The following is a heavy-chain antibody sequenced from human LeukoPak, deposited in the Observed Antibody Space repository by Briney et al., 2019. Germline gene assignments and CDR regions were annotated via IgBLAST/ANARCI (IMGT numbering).Heavy chain of an antibody. V-gene: IGHV3-64D*06. CDR1: GFTFSSYA. D-gene: IGHD5-18*01. CDR2: TSSNGGST. CDR3: VKGDTAMVRNWFDP. Sequence: GGPLRLSCSASGFTFSSYAMHWVRQAPGKGLEYVSATSSNGGSTYYADSVKGRFTISRDNSKNTLYLQMSSLRAEDTAVYYCVKGDTAMVRNWFDPWGQGTLVTVSS. J-gene: IGHJ5*02.